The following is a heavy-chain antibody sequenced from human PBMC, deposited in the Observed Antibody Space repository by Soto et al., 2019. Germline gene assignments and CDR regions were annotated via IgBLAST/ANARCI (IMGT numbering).Heavy chain of an antibody. CDR1: GGTFSSYA. V-gene: IGHV1-69*06. Sequence: QVQLVQSGAEVKKPGSSVKVSCKASGGTFSSYAISWVRQAPGHGLEWMGGIIPIFGTANYAHKFQGIVTITADKSTSTAYMELSSLRSEDTAVYYCARQDSSSWYYYYGMDVWGQGTTVTVAS. CDR2: IIPIFGTA. J-gene: IGHJ6*02. D-gene: IGHD6-13*01. CDR3: ARQDSSSWYYYYGMDV.